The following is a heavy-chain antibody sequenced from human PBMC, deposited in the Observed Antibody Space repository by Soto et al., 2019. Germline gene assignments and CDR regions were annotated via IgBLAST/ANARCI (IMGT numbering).Heavy chain of an antibody. CDR2: IKSKTDGGTT. CDR1: GLTFCNAL. Sequence: GGSPRISCAGSGLTFCNALMSLVLQSPGKGLEWVGRIKSKTDGGTTDYAAPVKGRFTISRDDSKNTLYLQMNSLKTEDTAVYYCTRDYIAVANWFDPWGQGTLVTVSS. CDR3: TRDYIAVANWFDP. J-gene: IGHJ5*02. D-gene: IGHD6-19*01. V-gene: IGHV3-15*01.